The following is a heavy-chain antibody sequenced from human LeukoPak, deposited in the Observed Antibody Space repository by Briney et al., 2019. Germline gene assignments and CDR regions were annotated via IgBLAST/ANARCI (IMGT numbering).Heavy chain of an antibody. CDR1: GYTFTSYG. Sequence: ASVKVSCKASGYTFTSYGISWVRQAPGQGLEWMGWISAYNGNTNYAQKLQGRVTMTTDTSTSTAYMELRSLRSDDTAVYYCASEIRSYDSSGYHKPYYFDYWGQGTLVTVSS. V-gene: IGHV1-18*01. CDR2: ISAYNGNT. D-gene: IGHD3-22*01. J-gene: IGHJ4*02. CDR3: ASEIRSYDSSGYHKPYYFDY.